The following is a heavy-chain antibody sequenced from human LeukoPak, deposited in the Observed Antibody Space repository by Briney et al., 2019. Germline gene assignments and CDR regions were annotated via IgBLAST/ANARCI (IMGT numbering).Heavy chain of an antibody. CDR3: ARGSGYYEAVDY. J-gene: IGHJ4*02. CDR2: INHSGST. V-gene: IGHV4-34*01. CDR1: GGSFSGYY. Sequence: SETLSLTCAVYGGSFSGYYWSWIRQPPGKGLEWIGEINHSGSTNYNPSLKSRVTISVDTSKNHFSLNLTSVTAADTAVYYCARGSGYYEAVDYWGQGTLVTVSS. D-gene: IGHD2/OR15-2a*01.